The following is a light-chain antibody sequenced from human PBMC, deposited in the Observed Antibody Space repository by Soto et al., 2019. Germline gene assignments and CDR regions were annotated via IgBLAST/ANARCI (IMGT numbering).Light chain of an antibody. Sequence: QSALTQPASVPGSPGQSITISCTGTSSDVDGYDYVSWYQQLPGKAPKLMIYDVSNRPSGVSNRFSGSKSGNTASLTISGLQAEDEADYYCSSYTITSPYVFGTGTKLTVL. CDR1: SSDVDGYDY. J-gene: IGLJ1*01. V-gene: IGLV2-14*01. CDR3: SSYTITSPYV. CDR2: DVS.